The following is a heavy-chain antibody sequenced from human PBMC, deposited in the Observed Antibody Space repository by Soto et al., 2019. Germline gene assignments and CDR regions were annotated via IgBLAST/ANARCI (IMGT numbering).Heavy chain of an antibody. V-gene: IGHV3-30-3*01. CDR1: GFTFSSYA. CDR2: ISYDGSNK. CDR3: ARIYCSGGSCYPEYGMDV. D-gene: IGHD2-15*01. J-gene: IGHJ6*02. Sequence: VQLVESGGGVVQPGRSLRLSCAASGFTFSSYAMHWVRQAPGKGLEWVAVISYDGSNKYYADSVKGRFTISRDNSKNTLYLQMNSLRAEDTAVYYCARIYCSGGSCYPEYGMDVWGQGTTVTVSS.